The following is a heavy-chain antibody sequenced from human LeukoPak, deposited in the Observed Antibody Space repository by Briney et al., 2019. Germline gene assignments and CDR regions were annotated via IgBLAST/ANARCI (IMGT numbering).Heavy chain of an antibody. CDR3: AKLPSITGTSDAFDI. V-gene: IGHV3-53*01. CDR2: IYKDGST. D-gene: IGHD1-7*01. Sequence: GGSLRLSCAASGFTVSSNYMSWVRQAPGKGLEWVSIIYKDGSTYYADSVKGQFIISRDNSKNTLYLQINSLRVEDTAVYYCAKLPSITGTSDAFDIWGQGTMVTVSS. J-gene: IGHJ3*02. CDR1: GFTVSSNY.